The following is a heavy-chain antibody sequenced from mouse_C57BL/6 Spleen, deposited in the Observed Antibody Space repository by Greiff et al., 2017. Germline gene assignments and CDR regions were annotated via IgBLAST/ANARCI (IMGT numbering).Heavy chain of an antibody. D-gene: IGHD2-4*01. V-gene: IGHV1-22*01. CDR2: INPNNGGT. CDR3: ARYDYDEDYAMDY. J-gene: IGHJ4*01. Sequence: EVQLQQSGPELVKPGASVKMSCKASGYTFTDYNMHWVKQSHGKSLEWIGYINPNNGGTSYNQKFKGKATLTVNKSSSTAYMELRSLTSEDSAVYYGARYDYDEDYAMDYWGQGTSVTVSS. CDR1: GYTFTDYN.